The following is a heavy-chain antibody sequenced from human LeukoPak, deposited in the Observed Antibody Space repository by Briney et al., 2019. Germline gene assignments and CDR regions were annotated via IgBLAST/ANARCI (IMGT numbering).Heavy chain of an antibody. V-gene: IGHV4-4*07. Sequence: SETLSLTCIVSGGSVRNYYWTWIRQPAGKGLQWIGRIYTNGTTNYSPSLKSRVTMSVDMSKNQFSLKLSSVTAADTAVYYCARGHLDRLYSGYDDYWGQGTLVTVSS. CDR2: IYTNGTT. D-gene: IGHD5-12*01. CDR3: ARGHLDRLYSGYDDY. J-gene: IGHJ4*02. CDR1: GGSVRNYY.